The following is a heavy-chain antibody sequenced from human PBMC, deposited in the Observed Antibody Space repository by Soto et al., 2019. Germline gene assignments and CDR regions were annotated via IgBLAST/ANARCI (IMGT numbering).Heavy chain of an antibody. Sequence: EVHLVESGGGLVKPGGSLRLSCAASGFTFSTYSMNWVRQAPGKGLEWVSSISGSGGSTYYADSVKGRFTISRDNSKNTLYLQMNSLRAEDTAVYYCAKDRGVVPAAPFDWGQGTLVTVSS. CDR3: AKDRGVVPAAPFD. J-gene: IGHJ4*02. V-gene: IGHV3-23*04. CDR2: ISGSGGST. CDR1: GFTFSTYS. D-gene: IGHD2-2*01.